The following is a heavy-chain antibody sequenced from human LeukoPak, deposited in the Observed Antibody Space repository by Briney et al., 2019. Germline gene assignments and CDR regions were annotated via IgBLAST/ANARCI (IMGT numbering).Heavy chain of an antibody. CDR3: AKDRITIFGVVHTEFDY. CDR1: GFTFSSYA. D-gene: IGHD3-3*01. V-gene: IGHV3-23*01. Sequence: GGSLRLSCAASGFTFSSYAMSWVRQAPGKGLEWVSAISGSGGSTYYADSVKGRFTISRDNSKNTLYLQMNSLRAEDTAVYYCAKDRITIFGVVHTEFDYWGQGTLVTVSS. CDR2: ISGSGGST. J-gene: IGHJ4*02.